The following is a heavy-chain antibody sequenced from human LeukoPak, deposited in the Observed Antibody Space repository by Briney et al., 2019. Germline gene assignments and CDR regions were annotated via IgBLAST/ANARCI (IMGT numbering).Heavy chain of an antibody. CDR2: ISSSGSTI. Sequence: VGSLRLSCAASGFTSSSYEMNWVRKAPGKGLEWVSYISSSGSTIYYADSVKGRFTISRDNAKNSLYLQMNSLRAEDTAVYYCAIGGTRGIYSGYDPFDYWGQGTLVTVSS. J-gene: IGHJ4*02. CDR3: AIGGTRGIYSGYDPFDY. CDR1: GFTSSSYE. D-gene: IGHD5-12*01. V-gene: IGHV3-48*03.